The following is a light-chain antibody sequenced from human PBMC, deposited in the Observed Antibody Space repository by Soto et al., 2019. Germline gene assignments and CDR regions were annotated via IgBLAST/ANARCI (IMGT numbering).Light chain of an antibody. V-gene: IGKV1-13*02. CDR1: QGISSA. CDR3: QQFNSLIT. Sequence: AIQLTQSPSSLSASVGDRVTITCRASQGISSALAWYQQKPGKPPKLLIYDASSLESGVPSRFSGSGSGTDFTLTSSSLQPEDFATYYGQQFNSLITFGQGTRLEIK. J-gene: IGKJ5*01. CDR2: DAS.